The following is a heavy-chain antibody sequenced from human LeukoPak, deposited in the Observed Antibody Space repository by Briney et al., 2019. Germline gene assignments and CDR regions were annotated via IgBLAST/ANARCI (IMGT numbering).Heavy chain of an antibody. J-gene: IGHJ4*02. CDR3: ARVWDTAMGGDY. V-gene: IGHV1-18*01. CDR2: ISAYNGNT. Sequence: ASVKVSCKASGYTFSSYGIRWVRQAPGQGLEWMGWISAYNGNTNYAQKLQGRVTMTTDTSTSTAYMELRSLRSDDTAVYYCARVWDTAMGGDYGGQGTLVTVSS. D-gene: IGHD5-18*01. CDR1: GYTFSSYG.